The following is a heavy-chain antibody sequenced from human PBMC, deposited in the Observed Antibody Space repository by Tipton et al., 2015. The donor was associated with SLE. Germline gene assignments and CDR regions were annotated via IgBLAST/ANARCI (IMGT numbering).Heavy chain of an antibody. D-gene: IGHD4-17*01. CDR2: KYYSGGT. Sequence: TLSLTCSVSNGSIGSDYWTWIRQPPGKGLEWIGYKYYSGGTNSNPSLRSRVTISIDMSKNQFSLTLSSVTAADTAVYYCVREIAGDNSRWFDPWGQGILVTVSS. J-gene: IGHJ5*02. V-gene: IGHV4-59*01. CDR3: VREIAGDNSRWFDP. CDR1: NGSIGSDY.